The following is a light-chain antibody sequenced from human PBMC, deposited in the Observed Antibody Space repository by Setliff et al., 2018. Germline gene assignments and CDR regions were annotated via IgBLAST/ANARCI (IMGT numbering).Light chain of an antibody. CDR1: SSDVGGYNY. J-gene: IGLJ1*01. Sequence: QSALTQPPPASGSPGQSVTISCTGTSSDVGGYNYVSWYQQHPGKAPKLMIYEVSKRPSGVPDRFSGSKSGNTASLTVSGLQAEDEADYYCSSYAGSNNPDVFGTGTKVTVL. CDR3: SSYAGSNNPDV. V-gene: IGLV2-8*01. CDR2: EVS.